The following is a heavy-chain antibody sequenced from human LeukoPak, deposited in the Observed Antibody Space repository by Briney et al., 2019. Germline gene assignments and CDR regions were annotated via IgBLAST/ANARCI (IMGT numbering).Heavy chain of an antibody. Sequence: SENLSLTCTVSDGSISTYYWSWIRQPPGKGLEWIAHVHYTGSTSYNPSLKSRVTISVDTSKNQLSLKVFSVTAADAAVYYCAREYSPFDFWGPGTVVTVSS. D-gene: IGHD5-12*01. V-gene: IGHV4-59*01. CDR3: AREYSPFDF. J-gene: IGHJ3*01. CDR2: VHYTGST. CDR1: DGSISTYY.